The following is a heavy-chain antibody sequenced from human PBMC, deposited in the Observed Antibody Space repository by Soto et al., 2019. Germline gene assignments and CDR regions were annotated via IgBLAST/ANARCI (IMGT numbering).Heavy chain of an antibody. CDR3: AHRQAQGIGLAGTFDS. Sequence: QITLKESGPTLVKPTQTLTLTCTFSGFSFSTTGVGVGWIRQPQGRALGWLALIYWDDDKRYSPSLKSRLTITKDTSKNQVVLTMTNMDPVDTATYYCAHRQAQGIGLAGTFDSWGQGTLVTVSS. D-gene: IGHD6-19*01. CDR2: IYWDDDK. J-gene: IGHJ4*02. CDR1: GFSFSTTGVG. V-gene: IGHV2-5*02.